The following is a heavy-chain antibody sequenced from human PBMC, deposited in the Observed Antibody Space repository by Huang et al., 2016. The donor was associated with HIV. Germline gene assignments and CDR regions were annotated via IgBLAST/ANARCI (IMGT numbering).Heavy chain of an antibody. V-gene: IGHV1-18*01. D-gene: IGHD3-16*02. J-gene: IGHJ3*02. Sequence: QVQLVQSGVEVKKPGASVKVSCKASGYTFTSYGISWVRQAPGQGLEWMGWISTYDGNTNYAQNVQGRVTMTTDTSTTTAYMELRSLRSDDTAVYYCARVWGDYDYVWGSFRYDAFHIWGQGTMVTVSS. CDR2: ISTYDGNT. CDR3: ARVWGDYDYVWGSFRYDAFHI. CDR1: GYTFTSYG.